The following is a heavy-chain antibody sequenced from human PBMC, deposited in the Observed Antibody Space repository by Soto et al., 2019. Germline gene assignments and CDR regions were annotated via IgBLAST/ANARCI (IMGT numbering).Heavy chain of an antibody. Sequence: PSETLSLTCAVSGGSISSGGYHWNWIRQHPGKGLEWIGNIYYSGSTYYNPSLKSRVTISIDTSKNQFSLKLSSVTAADTAVYYCARDVWPYYFDYWGQGTLVTVSS. CDR2: IYYSGST. CDR3: ARDVWPYYFDY. D-gene: IGHD2-21*01. J-gene: IGHJ4*02. CDR1: GGSISSGGYH. V-gene: IGHV4-31*11.